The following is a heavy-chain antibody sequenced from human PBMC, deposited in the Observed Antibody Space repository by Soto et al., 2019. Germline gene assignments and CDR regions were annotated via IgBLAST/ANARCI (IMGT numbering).Heavy chain of an antibody. CDR1: GGSISSGGYS. Sequence: QLQLQESGSGLVKPSQTLSLTCAVSGGSISSGGYSCNWIRQPPGKGLEWIGYIYHSESTYYNPSLKSRVTIAVDRSKNQFSLKLSSVTAADTAVYYCARRMTTVTTFDYWGQGTLVTVFS. V-gene: IGHV4-30-2*01. CDR2: IYHSEST. CDR3: ARRMTTVTTFDY. J-gene: IGHJ4*02. D-gene: IGHD4-17*01.